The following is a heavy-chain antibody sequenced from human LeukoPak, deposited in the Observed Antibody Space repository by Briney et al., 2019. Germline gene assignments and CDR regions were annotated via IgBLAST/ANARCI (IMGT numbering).Heavy chain of an antibody. D-gene: IGHD3-10*01. J-gene: IGHJ4*02. CDR2: IFYSGSA. CDR3: ARGSTLIRGFDY. Sequence: SQTLSLTCTVSGGSISSGDYYWNWIRQHPEKSLEWIGYIFYSGSAYYNPSLKSRFTISVDTSKNQFSLKLSSVTAADTAVYYCARGSTLIRGFDYWGQGTLVTVSS. V-gene: IGHV4-31*03. CDR1: GGSISSGDYY.